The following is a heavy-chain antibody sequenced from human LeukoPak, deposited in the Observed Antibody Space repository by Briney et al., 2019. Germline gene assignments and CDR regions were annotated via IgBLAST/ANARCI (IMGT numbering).Heavy chain of an antibody. Sequence: ASVKVSCKASGYTFTGYYMHWVRQAPGQGLEWMGWINPNSGGTNYAQKFQGRVTMTRDTSISTAYMELCRLRSDDTAVYYCARDRVAAAGTGDYWGQGTLVTVSS. CDR1: GYTFTGYY. CDR2: INPNSGGT. V-gene: IGHV1-2*02. CDR3: ARDRVAAAGTGDY. J-gene: IGHJ4*02. D-gene: IGHD6-13*01.